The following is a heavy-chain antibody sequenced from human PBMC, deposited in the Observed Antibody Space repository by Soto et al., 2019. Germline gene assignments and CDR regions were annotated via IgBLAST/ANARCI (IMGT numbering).Heavy chain of an antibody. CDR2: INLNYGGT. J-gene: IGHJ4*02. V-gene: IGHV1-2*02. CDR3: VRDAPFHYSIFDL. D-gene: IGHD3-3*02. CDR1: EYSFGDYY. Sequence: ASVKVSCKTSEYSFGDYYLHWVRQAPEQGLEWMGGINLNYGGTNSPRKFQGRLTMTRDKPITTAYMELSSLRSDDTAVYVLVRDAPFHYSIFDLWGQGTLVTVSS.